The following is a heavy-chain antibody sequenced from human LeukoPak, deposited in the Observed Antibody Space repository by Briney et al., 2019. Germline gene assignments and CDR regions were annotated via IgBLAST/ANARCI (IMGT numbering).Heavy chain of an antibody. J-gene: IGHJ6*02. D-gene: IGHD2-2*01. CDR2: IYSGGST. Sequence: GGSLRLSCAASGFTVSSNYMSWVRQAPGKGLEWVSVIYSGGSTYYADSVKGRFTISRDNAKNSLYLQMNSLRAEDTAVYYCARSHCSSTSCYNYYYYYGMDVWGQGTTVTVSS. V-gene: IGHV3-66*01. CDR3: ARSHCSSTSCYNYYYYYGMDV. CDR1: GFTVSSNY.